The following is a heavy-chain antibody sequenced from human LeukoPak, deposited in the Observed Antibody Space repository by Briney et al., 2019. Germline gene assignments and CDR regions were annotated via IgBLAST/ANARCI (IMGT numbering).Heavy chain of an antibody. CDR1: GGSFSGYY. Sequence: SETLSLTCAVYGGSFSGYYWSWIRQPPGKGLEWIGEINHSGSTNYNPSLKSRVTISVDTSKNQFSLKLSSVTAADTAVYYCARHPLWWINWFDPWGQGTLVTVSS. D-gene: IGHD2-21*01. J-gene: IGHJ5*02. CDR3: ARHPLWWINWFDP. CDR2: INHSGST. V-gene: IGHV4-34*01.